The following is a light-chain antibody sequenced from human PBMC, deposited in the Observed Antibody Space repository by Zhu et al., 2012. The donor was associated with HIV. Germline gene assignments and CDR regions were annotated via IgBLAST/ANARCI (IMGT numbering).Light chain of an antibody. Sequence: EIVLTQSPGTLSLSPGERATLSCRASQTVSRNYLAWYQQKPGQAPRLLIYGASRRVTGIPDRFSGSGSGTEFTLTITSLQSEDFAVYFCHQYNNWLALSFGGGTKVEIK. CDR2: GAS. CDR1: QTVSRNY. CDR3: HQYNNWLALS. V-gene: IGKV3-20*01. J-gene: IGKJ4*01.